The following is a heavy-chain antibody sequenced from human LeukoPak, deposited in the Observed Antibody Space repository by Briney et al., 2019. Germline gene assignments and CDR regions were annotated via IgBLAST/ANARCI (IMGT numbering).Heavy chain of an antibody. D-gene: IGHD1-26*01. V-gene: IGHV3-23*01. CDR2: ISGSGGST. J-gene: IGHJ4*02. CDR1: GFTFSSYA. CDR3: AKRKVGAPTRQLGVYYFDY. Sequence: GGSLRLSCSASGFTFSSYAMSWVRQAPGKGLEWVSAISGSGGSTYYADSVKGRFTISRDNSKNTLYLQMNSLRAEDTAVYYCAKRKVGAPTRQLGVYYFDYWGQGTLVTVSS.